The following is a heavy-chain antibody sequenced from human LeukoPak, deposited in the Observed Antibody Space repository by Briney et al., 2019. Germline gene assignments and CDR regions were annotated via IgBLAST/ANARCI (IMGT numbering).Heavy chain of an antibody. Sequence: ASVKVSCKASGYTFTGYYMHWVRQAPGQGLEWMGRINPNSGGTDYAQKFQGRVTMTRDTSISTAYMELSRLRSDDTAVYYCARGEGRRDGYNYIRDGTRLDYWGQGTLVTVSS. CDR1: GYTFTGYY. D-gene: IGHD5-24*01. J-gene: IGHJ4*02. CDR2: INPNSGGT. V-gene: IGHV1-2*06. CDR3: ARGEGRRDGYNYIRDGTRLDY.